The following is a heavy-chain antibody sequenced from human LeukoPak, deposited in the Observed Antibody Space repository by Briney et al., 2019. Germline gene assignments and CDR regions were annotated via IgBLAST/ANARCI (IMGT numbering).Heavy chain of an antibody. D-gene: IGHD3-16*01. CDR1: GVSISSGGYY. Sequence: SPSETLSLTCTVSGVSISSGGYYWSWIRQHPGKGLEWIGYIYYSGTTYYNPSLKSRVTISVDTSKNQFSLKLSSVTAADTALYYCARGGPFPFDYWGQGTLVTVSS. CDR2: IYYSGTT. J-gene: IGHJ4*02. V-gene: IGHV4-31*03. CDR3: ARGGPFPFDY.